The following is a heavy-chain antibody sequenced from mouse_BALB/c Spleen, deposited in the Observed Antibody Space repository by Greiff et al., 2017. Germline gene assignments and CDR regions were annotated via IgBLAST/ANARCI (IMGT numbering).Heavy chain of an antibody. CDR3: ARRAYGNWYFDV. Sequence: EVHLVESGGGLVQPGESLKLSCESTEYEFPSHDMSWVRKTPEKRLELVAAINSDGGSTYYPDTMERRFIITRDNTKKTLYLQMSSLRSEDTALYYCARRAYGNWYFDVWGAGTTVTVSS. CDR2: INSDGGST. V-gene: IGHV5-2*01. J-gene: IGHJ1*01. CDR1: EYEFPSHD. D-gene: IGHD2-10*02.